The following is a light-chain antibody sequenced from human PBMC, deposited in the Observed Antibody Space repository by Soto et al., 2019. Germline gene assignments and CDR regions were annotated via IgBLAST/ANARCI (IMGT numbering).Light chain of an antibody. CDR2: DAS. CDR3: QQYESLPLT. Sequence: DIQMTQSPSSLSASVGDRVTISCQPSQDINKNLIWYQQKPGKAPKLLIYDASDLETGVPSRFSGSGSGAGFTFTISSLQPEDFATYYCQQYESLPLTFGQGTVLEIK. V-gene: IGKV1-33*01. J-gene: IGKJ5*01. CDR1: QDINKN.